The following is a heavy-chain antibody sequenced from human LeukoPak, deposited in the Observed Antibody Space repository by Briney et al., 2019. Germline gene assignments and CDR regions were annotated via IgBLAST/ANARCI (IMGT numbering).Heavy chain of an antibody. CDR2: IIPIFGTA. V-gene: IGHV1-69*06. CDR3: ARLMSIAARLPMDV. CDR1: GYTFTSYG. J-gene: IGHJ6*03. Sequence: SVKVSCKASGYTFTSYGISWVRQAPGQGLEWMGGIIPIFGTANYAQKFQGRVTITADKSTSTAYMELSSLRSEDTAVYYCARLMSIAARLPMDVWGKGTTVTVSS. D-gene: IGHD6-6*01.